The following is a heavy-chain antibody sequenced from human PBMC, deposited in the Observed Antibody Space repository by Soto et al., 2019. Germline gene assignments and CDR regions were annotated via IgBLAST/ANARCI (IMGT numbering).Heavy chain of an antibody. V-gene: IGHV4-31*03. J-gene: IGHJ5*02. CDR2: IYYTGKT. D-gene: IGHD6-6*01. CDR1: GGSIRDGGYY. CDR3: AKDPSPFPNPVVPPGLLAP. Sequence: TLCLTCTVSGGSIRDGGYYWSWIRQYPGKGLEWLGYIYYTGKTYYNPSLKSRLTISVDMSKSQFYLKLSSVTAADTAVYYCAKDPSPFPNPVVPPGLLAPWAQRILV.